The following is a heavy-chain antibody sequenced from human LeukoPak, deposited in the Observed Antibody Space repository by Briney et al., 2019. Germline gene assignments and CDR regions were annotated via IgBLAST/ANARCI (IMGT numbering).Heavy chain of an antibody. J-gene: IGHJ4*02. Sequence: GGSLRLSCVASGFIFSDYAMSWVRQSPGKGLEWVSGISASGDRTYYPDSVKGRLTISRDNSKNTLYLEMDSLRDEDTAVYYCTKRGRDWGPFDYWGQGTLVTVSS. CDR1: GFIFSDYA. CDR3: TKRGRDWGPFDY. D-gene: IGHD7-27*01. CDR2: ISASGDRT. V-gene: IGHV3-23*01.